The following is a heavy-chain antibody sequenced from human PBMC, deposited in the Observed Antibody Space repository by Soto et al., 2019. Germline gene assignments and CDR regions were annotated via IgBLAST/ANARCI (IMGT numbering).Heavy chain of an antibody. D-gene: IGHD3-3*01. CDR1: GGSISSYY. CDR2: IYYSGST. Sequence: LTCTVSGGSISSYYWSWIRQPPGKGLEWIGYIYYSGSTNYNPSLKSRVTISVDTSKNQFSLKLSSVTAADTAVYYCAKVNDFWTGYYSTIWFDPWGQGTLLTVSS. J-gene: IGHJ5*02. CDR3: AKVNDFWTGYYSTIWFDP. V-gene: IGHV4-59*01.